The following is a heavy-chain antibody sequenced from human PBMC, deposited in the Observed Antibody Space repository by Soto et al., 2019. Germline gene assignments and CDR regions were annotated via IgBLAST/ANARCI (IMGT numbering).Heavy chain of an antibody. CDR3: ARDHTVTRPVDNYYYYGMDV. D-gene: IGHD4-17*01. Sequence: ASVKVSWKAAGYAFTSYGISWVRQAPGQGLEWMGWISAYNGNTNYAQKLQGRATMTTDTSTSTAYMELRSLRSDDTAVYYYARDHTVTRPVDNYYYYGMDVWGQGTTVTVSS. V-gene: IGHV1-18*01. CDR2: ISAYNGNT. J-gene: IGHJ6*02. CDR1: GYAFTSYG.